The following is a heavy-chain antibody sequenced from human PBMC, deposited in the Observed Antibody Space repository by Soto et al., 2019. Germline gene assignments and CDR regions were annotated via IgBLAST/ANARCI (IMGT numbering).Heavy chain of an antibody. D-gene: IGHD3-22*01. J-gene: IGHJ4*02. CDR1: GFTFSSYW. CDR2: IKQDGSEK. CDR3: ARVTDYYESSGYFDY. V-gene: IGHV3-7*01. Sequence: GGSLILSCAASGFTFSSYWMSWVRQAPGKGLEWVANIKQDGSEKYYVDSVKGRFTISRDSAKNSLNLQMNSLRAEDTAVYYCARVTDYYESSGYFDYWGQGT.